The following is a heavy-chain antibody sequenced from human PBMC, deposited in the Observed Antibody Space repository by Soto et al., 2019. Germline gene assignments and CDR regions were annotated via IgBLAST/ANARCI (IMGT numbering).Heavy chain of an antibody. Sequence: QVQLQESGPGLVKPSQTLSLTCNVSGGSINSSVLYWIWMPQHPGHGREGIGYIYYSGSTYYNPSLKRRLTLSLDTSTTQLSQKLSSVPAAETAADYCARIQPLFGTITDSDYWGQGTLVTISS. CDR3: ARIQPLFGTITDSDY. J-gene: IGHJ4*02. CDR2: IYYSGST. CDR1: GGSINSSVLY. V-gene: IGHV4-31*03. D-gene: IGHD3-3*01.